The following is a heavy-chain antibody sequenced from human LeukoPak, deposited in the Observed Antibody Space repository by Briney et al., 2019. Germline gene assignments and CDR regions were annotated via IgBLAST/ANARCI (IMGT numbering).Heavy chain of an antibody. CDR3: ARSRSGYSYDHAAFEI. Sequence: SETLSLTCTVSGDSISTYYWSWIRQPPGKGLEWMAYIDYRGSTTYNPSLRSRVTISVDTSRNQFSLKLYSVTAADTAVYYCARSRSGYSYDHAAFEIWGQGTMVTVSS. CDR1: GDSISTYY. D-gene: IGHD5-18*01. J-gene: IGHJ3*02. CDR2: IDYRGST. V-gene: IGHV4-59*01.